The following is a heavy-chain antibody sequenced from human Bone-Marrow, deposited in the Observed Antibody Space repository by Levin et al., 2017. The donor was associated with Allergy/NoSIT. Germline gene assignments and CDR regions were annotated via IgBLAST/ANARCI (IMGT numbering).Heavy chain of an antibody. Sequence: RASVKVSCKSSGYSFTKNDMNWVRQAPGQGLEWMGGINTNTGVPSYAQDFRGRFVFSLDTSVSTAYLEISSLQAEDTAVYYCARSSGGTYCTSSSCYKGADYWGQGTLVTVSS. V-gene: IGHV7-4-1*02. J-gene: IGHJ4*02. CDR3: ARSSGGTYCTSSSCYKGADY. CDR2: INTNTGVP. CDR1: GYSFTKND. D-gene: IGHD2-2*02.